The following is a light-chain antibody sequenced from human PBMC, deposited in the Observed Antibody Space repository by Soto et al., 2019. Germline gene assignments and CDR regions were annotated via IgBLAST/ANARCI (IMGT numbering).Light chain of an antibody. Sequence: EIVLTQSPGTLSLSPGERATLSCRASQIVSSSFVAWYQQKPGQAPRLLIDVASDRATGIPDRFSGRGSGTDFTLTISRLEPEDFAVYYCQKYGNSPWTFGQGTKVEIK. CDR2: VAS. CDR3: QKYGNSPWT. V-gene: IGKV3-20*01. CDR1: QIVSSSF. J-gene: IGKJ1*01.